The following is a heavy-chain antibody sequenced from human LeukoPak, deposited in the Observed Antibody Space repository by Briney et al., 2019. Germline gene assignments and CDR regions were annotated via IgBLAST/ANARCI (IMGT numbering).Heavy chain of an antibody. J-gene: IGHJ4*02. D-gene: IGHD2-2*01. CDR2: IKSKTDGGIT. CDR3: TTGYCSSSSCHRSLYFDY. V-gene: IGHV3-15*01. CDR1: GFIFSGSA. Sequence: GGSLRLSCAASGFIFSGSAIHWVRQAPGKGLEWVGRIKSKTDGGITDYAAPVKGRFTVSRDDSKNTLYLQMNSLKTEDTAVYYCTTGYCSSSSCHRSLYFDYWGQGTLVTVSS.